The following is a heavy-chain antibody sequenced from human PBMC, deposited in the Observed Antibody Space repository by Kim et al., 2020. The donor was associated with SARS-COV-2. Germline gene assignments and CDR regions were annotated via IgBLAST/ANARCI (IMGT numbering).Heavy chain of an antibody. CDR2: ILPVFGTP. V-gene: IGHV1-69*13. J-gene: IGHJ6*02. CDR3: ARAPYSNIRRFLDYDYYNGLDV. CDR1: GGSFTSDA. Sequence: SVKVSCKVSGGSFTSDAITWVRQAPGQGLEWMGVILPVFGTPNSAPMFQDRLSITADASTNTAYMELSSLRSEDTAVYYCARAPYSNIRRFLDYDYYNGLDVWGQGTTVTVSS. D-gene: IGHD4-4*01.